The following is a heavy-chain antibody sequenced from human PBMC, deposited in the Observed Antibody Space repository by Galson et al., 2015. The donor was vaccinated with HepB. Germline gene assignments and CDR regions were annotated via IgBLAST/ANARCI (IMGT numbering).Heavy chain of an antibody. D-gene: IGHD2-2*01. CDR1: GFTFSSYS. V-gene: IGHV3-48*04. J-gene: IGHJ6*02. Sequence: SLRLSCAASGFTFSSYSMNWVRQAPGKGLEWVSYISSSSSTIYSADSVKGRFTISRDNAKNSLYLQMNSLRAEDTAVYYCARGGYCSSTSCSYSYYAMDVWGQGTTVTVSS. CDR3: ARGGYCSSTSCSYSYYAMDV. CDR2: ISSSSSTI.